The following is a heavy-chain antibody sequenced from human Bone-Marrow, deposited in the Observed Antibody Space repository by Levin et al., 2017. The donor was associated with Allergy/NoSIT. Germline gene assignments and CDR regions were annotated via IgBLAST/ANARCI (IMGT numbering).Heavy chain of an antibody. Sequence: ASVKVSCKASGSVSGYAFTGYYFHWVRQAPGQGLEWLGRINPNSGVSDYPPKFQGRVTVTRDTSISTTYMQLTSLTSGDTALYYCARELGGDYGAYDIWGQGTMVIVSS. CDR3: ARELGGDYGAYDI. J-gene: IGHJ3*02. V-gene: IGHV1-2*06. D-gene: IGHD4-17*01. CDR2: INPNSGVS. CDR1: GYAFTGYY.